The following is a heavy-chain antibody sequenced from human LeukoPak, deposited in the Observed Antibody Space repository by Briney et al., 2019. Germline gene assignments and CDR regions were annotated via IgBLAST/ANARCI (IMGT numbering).Heavy chain of an antibody. Sequence: GGSLRLSCAASGFTFSSYEMNWVRQAPGKGLEWVSYIGSSGSTIYYADSVKGRFTISRDNAKNSLYLQMNSPRAEDTAVYYCARDYGAGMDVWGQGTTVTVSS. CDR3: ARDYGAGMDV. V-gene: IGHV3-48*03. J-gene: IGHJ6*02. CDR2: IGSSGSTI. CDR1: GFTFSSYE. D-gene: IGHD4-17*01.